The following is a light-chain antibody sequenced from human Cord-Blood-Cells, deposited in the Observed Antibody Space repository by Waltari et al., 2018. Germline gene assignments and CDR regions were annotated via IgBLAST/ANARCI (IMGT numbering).Light chain of an antibody. Sequence: DTVLTQSPGTLSLSPGQRAPLPCRASQSVSSSYLAWYQQKPGQAPRLLIYGASSRATGIPDRFSGSGSGTDFTLTISRLEPEDFAVYYCQQYGSSPPITFGQGTRLEIK. CDR1: QSVSSSY. V-gene: IGKV3-20*01. J-gene: IGKJ5*01. CDR3: QQYGSSPPIT. CDR2: GAS.